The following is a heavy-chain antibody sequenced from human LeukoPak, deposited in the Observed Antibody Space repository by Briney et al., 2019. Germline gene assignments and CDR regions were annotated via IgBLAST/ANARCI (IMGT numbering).Heavy chain of an antibody. V-gene: IGHV1-69*13. Sequence: ASVKVSCKASGGTFSSYAISWVRQAPGQGLEWMGGIIPIFGTANYAQKFQGRVTITADESTSTAYMELSSLRPEDTAVYYCARCRYCSSTSCLGHYYYYGMDVWGKGTTVTVSS. CDR2: IIPIFGTA. D-gene: IGHD2-2*01. CDR3: ARCRYCSSTSCLGHYYYYGMDV. CDR1: GGTFSSYA. J-gene: IGHJ6*04.